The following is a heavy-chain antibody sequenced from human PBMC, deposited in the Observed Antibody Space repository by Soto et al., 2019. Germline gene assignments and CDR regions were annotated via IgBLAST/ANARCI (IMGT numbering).Heavy chain of an antibody. CDR1: GFSVSNNY. CDR3: ASLAVAEGFDP. CDR2: IHAGGST. J-gene: IGHJ5*02. Sequence: EVQLVETEGGLIQPGGSLRLSCAASGFSVSNNYMSWVRQAPGKGLEWVSIIHAGGSTYYADSVKGRFTISRDNSKNTVYLQMNGLRDEDTAMYYCASLAVAEGFDPWGQGTLVTVSS. D-gene: IGHD6-19*01. V-gene: IGHV3-53*02.